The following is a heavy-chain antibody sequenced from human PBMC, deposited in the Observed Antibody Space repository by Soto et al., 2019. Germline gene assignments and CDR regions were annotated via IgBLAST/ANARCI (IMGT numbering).Heavy chain of an antibody. D-gene: IGHD2-15*01. Sequence: PXESLRLSCAASGFTFSSYAMSWVRQAPGKGLEWVSAISGSGGSTYYADSVKGRFTISRDNSKNTLYLQMNSLRAEDTAVYYCEKTKVVTLFYFDYWGQGTLVTVSS. V-gene: IGHV3-23*01. CDR3: EKTKVVTLFYFDY. CDR2: ISGSGGST. CDR1: GFTFSSYA. J-gene: IGHJ4*02.